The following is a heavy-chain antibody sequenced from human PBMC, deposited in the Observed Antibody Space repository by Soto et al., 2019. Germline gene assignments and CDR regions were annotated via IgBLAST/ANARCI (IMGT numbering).Heavy chain of an antibody. Sequence: SETLSPTCTVSGGSISGRCWSWVRQSPGKGLEWIGYFCYTGSTNYNPSLKSRVTISVDRSKTQCSLKLTSVTAADTAVYYCAKSHYDSSGYYIIDHWGQGTLVTAPQ. CDR2: FCYTGST. J-gene: IGHJ5*02. V-gene: IGHV4-59*01. CDR1: GGSISGRC. D-gene: IGHD3-22*01. CDR3: AKSHYDSSGYYIIDH.